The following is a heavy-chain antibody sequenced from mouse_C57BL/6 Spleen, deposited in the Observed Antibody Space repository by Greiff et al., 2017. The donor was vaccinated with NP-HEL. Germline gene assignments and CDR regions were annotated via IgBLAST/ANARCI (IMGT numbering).Heavy chain of an antibody. CDR2: ISNGGGST. CDR1: GFTFSDYY. J-gene: IGHJ4*01. Sequence: EVHLVESGGGLVQPGGSLKLSCAASGFTFSDYYMYWVRQTPEKRLEWVAYISNGGGSTYYPDTVKGRFTISRDNAKNTLYLQMSRLKSEDTAMYYCARRRGYGNYAMDYWGQGTSVTVSS. V-gene: IGHV5-12*01. CDR3: ARRRGYGNYAMDY. D-gene: IGHD2-1*01.